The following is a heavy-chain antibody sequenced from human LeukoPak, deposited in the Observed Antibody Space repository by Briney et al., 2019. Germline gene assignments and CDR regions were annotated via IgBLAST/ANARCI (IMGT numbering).Heavy chain of an antibody. Sequence: PGGSLRLSCAASGFAFSTYAMTWVRQAPGKGLVWVSRISSDGSTTTYADSVKGRFTISRDNAKNTMYLQMNSLRAEDTALYYCARVTEYSTAGMRYWGQGIQVTVSS. D-gene: IGHD6-13*01. V-gene: IGHV3-74*01. J-gene: IGHJ4*02. CDR2: ISSDGSTT. CDR1: GFAFSTYA. CDR3: ARVTEYSTAGMRY.